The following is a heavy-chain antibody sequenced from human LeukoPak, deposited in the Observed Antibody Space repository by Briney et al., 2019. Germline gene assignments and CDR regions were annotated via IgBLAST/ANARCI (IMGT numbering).Heavy chain of an antibody. CDR3: ARDVVAAAGSFDY. Sequence: PSETLSLTCTVSGGSTSSSSYYWSWIRQPAGKGLEWIGHIYTSGSTNYNPSLKSRVTMSVDTSKNQFSLKLSSVTAADTAVYYCARDVVAAAGSFDYWGQGTLVTVSS. J-gene: IGHJ4*02. D-gene: IGHD6-13*01. CDR2: IYTSGST. CDR1: GGSTSSSSYY. V-gene: IGHV4-61*09.